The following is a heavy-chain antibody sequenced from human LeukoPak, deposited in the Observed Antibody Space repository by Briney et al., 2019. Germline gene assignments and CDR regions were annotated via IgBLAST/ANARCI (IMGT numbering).Heavy chain of an antibody. Sequence: PGGSLRLSCAASGFTFSGYAMSWVRQAPGKGLEWVSAISGSGGSTYYADSVKGRFTISRDNSKNTLYLQMNSLRAEDTAVYYCAKGPDLRFLEWFCDRWGQGTLVTVSS. CDR2: ISGSGGST. J-gene: IGHJ4*02. CDR3: AKGPDLRFLEWFCDR. V-gene: IGHV3-23*01. CDR1: GFTFSGYA. D-gene: IGHD3-3*01.